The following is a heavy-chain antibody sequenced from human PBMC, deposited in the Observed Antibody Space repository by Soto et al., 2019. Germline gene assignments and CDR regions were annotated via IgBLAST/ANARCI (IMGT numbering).Heavy chain of an antibody. Sequence: TGGSLRLSCAASGFTFSSYWMYWVRQAPGKGLVWVSRINSIGTGTHYADSVKDRFTISRDNAKNMLYLQMNSLRAEDTAVYYCARAVSALAVAGTVYWGQGTLVTVSS. CDR3: ARAVSALAVAGTVY. D-gene: IGHD6-19*01. V-gene: IGHV3-74*01. CDR1: GFTFSSYW. CDR2: INSIGTGT. J-gene: IGHJ4*02.